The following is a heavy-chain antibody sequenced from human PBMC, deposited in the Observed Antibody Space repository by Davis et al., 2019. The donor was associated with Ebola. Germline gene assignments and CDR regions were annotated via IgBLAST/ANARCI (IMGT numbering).Heavy chain of an antibody. V-gene: IGHV3-23*01. Sequence: GGSLRLSCAASGFTFSSYAMSWVRQAPGKGLEWVSAISGSGGSTYYADSAKGRFTISRDNAKNSLFLQMDSLRAEDTAVYYCARNSPGGEVDYWGQGTLVTVSS. CDR3: ARNSPGGEVDY. CDR2: ISGSGGST. CDR1: GFTFSSYA. J-gene: IGHJ4*02. D-gene: IGHD1-7*01.